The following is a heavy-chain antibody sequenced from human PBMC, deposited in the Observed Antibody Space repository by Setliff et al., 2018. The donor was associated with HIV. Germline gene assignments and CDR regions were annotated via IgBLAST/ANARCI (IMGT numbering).Heavy chain of an antibody. CDR3: ASEAWTSYRSSSGYYYYYMDV. J-gene: IGHJ6*03. Sequence: SETLSLTCTVSGDSVSSANYYWSWIRQPPGKGLEWIGYIYYSGTTKYNPSLKRRVTISVDTSKNQFSLKLSSVTAADTAVYYCASEAWTSYRSSSGYYYYYMDVWGKGTTVTVSS. V-gene: IGHV4-61*01. CDR2: IYYSGTT. D-gene: IGHD6-6*01. CDR1: GDSVSSANYY.